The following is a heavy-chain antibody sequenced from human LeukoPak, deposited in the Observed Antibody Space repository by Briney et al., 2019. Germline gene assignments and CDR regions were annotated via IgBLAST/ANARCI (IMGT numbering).Heavy chain of an antibody. V-gene: IGHV3-23*01. CDR1: GFTFSNYA. Sequence: GGSLRLSCAASGFTFSNYAMSWVRQAPGKGLEWVSVISGSGGSTYYGDSVKGRFTISRDNPKNTLYLQMNSLRAEDTAVYYCAKGDEETATISAFDIWGQGTMVTVSS. CDR3: AKGDEETATISAFDI. CDR2: ISGSGGST. J-gene: IGHJ3*02. D-gene: IGHD5-24*01.